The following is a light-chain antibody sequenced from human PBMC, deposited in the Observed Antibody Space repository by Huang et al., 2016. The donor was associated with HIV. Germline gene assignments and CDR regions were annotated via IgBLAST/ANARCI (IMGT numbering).Light chain of an antibody. J-gene: IGKJ2*01. CDR3: QQYYSIPYT. Sequence: DIVMTQSPASLLFSLGERATISCKSSQTVLYGSKTKNYLAWYQQKSGQPPKLLFYCASTRETGVPDRCSGSGSGTDFTLTITSLQAEDLAVYYCQQYYSIPYTFGQGTKLEIK. CDR2: CAS. CDR1: QTVLYGSKTKNY. V-gene: IGKV4-1*01.